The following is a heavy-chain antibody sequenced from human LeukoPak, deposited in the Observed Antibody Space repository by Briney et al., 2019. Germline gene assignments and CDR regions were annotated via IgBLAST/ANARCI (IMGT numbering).Heavy chain of an antibody. CDR2: IIPILGIA. J-gene: IGHJ4*02. Sequence: GTSVKVSCKASGGTFSSYAISWVRQAPGQGLEWMGRIIPILGIANYAQKFQGRVTITADKSTSTAYMELSSLRSEDTAVYYCASSGGVRGLSDYWGQGTLVTVSS. CDR3: ASSGGVRGLSDY. CDR1: GGTFSSYA. V-gene: IGHV1-69*04. D-gene: IGHD3-10*01.